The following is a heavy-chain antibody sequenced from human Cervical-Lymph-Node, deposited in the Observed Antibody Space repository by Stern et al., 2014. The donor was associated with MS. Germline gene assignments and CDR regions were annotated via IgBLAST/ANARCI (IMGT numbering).Heavy chain of an antibody. D-gene: IGHD2-8*01. J-gene: IGHJ4*02. CDR2: ISYDGNHK. CDR3: ARDYEDTSMLFDH. V-gene: IGHV3-30*03. CDR1: GFTFRRYG. Sequence: QVKLVQSGGAVVQPGRSLRLSCAASGFTFRRYGMHWVRQDPGKVLEWVTVISYDGNHKYYAASVKCRFTISRDNSKNTLHLQMNSVTPDDTAIYYCARDYEDTSMLFDHWGQGTLVTVSS.